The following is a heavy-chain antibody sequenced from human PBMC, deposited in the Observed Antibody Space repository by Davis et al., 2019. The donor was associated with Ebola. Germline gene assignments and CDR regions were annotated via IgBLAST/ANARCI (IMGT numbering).Heavy chain of an antibody. D-gene: IGHD1-26*01. Sequence: ASVKVPCKTSGFNFITFGISWVRQAPGQGLEWMGWISAYNGNTAYAQILQGRVTMTTDTSTGTAYMELRSLRSDDTAVYFCARTSIVGPSTTASDIWGQGTMVTVSS. CDR2: ISAYNGNT. J-gene: IGHJ3*02. V-gene: IGHV1-18*01. CDR3: ARTSIVGPSTTASDI. CDR1: GFNFITFG.